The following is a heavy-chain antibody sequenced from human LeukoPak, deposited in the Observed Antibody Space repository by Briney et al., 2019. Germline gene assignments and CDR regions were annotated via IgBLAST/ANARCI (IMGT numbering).Heavy chain of an antibody. Sequence: GGSLRLSCAASGFTFSSYAMSWVRQAPGKGLEWVSAISGSGGSTYYADSVKGRFTISRDNSKNTLYLQMNSLRAEDTAVYYCAKALSGYGYVPLEFDYWGQGTLVTVS. D-gene: IGHD5-12*01. CDR3: AKALSGYGYVPLEFDY. J-gene: IGHJ4*02. CDR2: ISGSGGST. CDR1: GFTFSSYA. V-gene: IGHV3-23*01.